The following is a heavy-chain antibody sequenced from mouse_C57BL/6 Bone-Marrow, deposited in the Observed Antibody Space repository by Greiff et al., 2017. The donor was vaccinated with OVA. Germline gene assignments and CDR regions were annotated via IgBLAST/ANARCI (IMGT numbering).Heavy chain of an antibody. CDR3: ARGITTVVATRAMDY. Sequence: EVKVEESGGGLVKPGGSLKLSCAASGFTFSSYAMSWVRQTPEKRLEWVATISDGGSYTYYPDNVKGRFTISRDNAKNNLYLQMSHLKSEDTAMYYCARGITTVVATRAMDYWGQGTSVTVSS. J-gene: IGHJ4*01. D-gene: IGHD1-1*01. CDR2: ISDGGSYT. CDR1: GFTFSSYA. V-gene: IGHV5-4*03.